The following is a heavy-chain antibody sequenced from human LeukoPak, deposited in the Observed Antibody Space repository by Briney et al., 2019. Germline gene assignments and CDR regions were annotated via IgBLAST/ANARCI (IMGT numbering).Heavy chain of an antibody. CDR2: MSYDGTNK. CDR1: GFTFSNYA. Sequence: GGSLRLSRAASGFTFSNYAIHWVRQAPGKGLEWVAVMSYDGTNKYYADSVKGRFTVSRDNSKNTLYLQMNSLRPEDTAVYYCARGSGSSWDNWFDPWGQGTLVTVSS. CDR3: ARGSGSSWDNWFDP. D-gene: IGHD6-13*01. V-gene: IGHV3-30-3*01. J-gene: IGHJ5*02.